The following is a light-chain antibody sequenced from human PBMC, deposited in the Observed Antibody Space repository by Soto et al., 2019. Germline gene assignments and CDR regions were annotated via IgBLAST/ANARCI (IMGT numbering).Light chain of an antibody. CDR2: AAS. CDR3: QQFNSYPLT. J-gene: IGKJ4*01. CDR1: QGIASS. Sequence: DIHLTQSPSFLSASVGDRVTITCRASQGIASSLAWYQQKAGKAPKLLIHAASTLESGVPSRFSGSGPGTEFTLTISSLQPEDFAIYYCQQFNSYPLTFGGGTKVEIK. V-gene: IGKV1-9*01.